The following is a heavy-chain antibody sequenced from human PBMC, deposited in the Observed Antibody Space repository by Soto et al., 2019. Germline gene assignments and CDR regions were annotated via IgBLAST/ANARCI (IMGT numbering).Heavy chain of an antibody. J-gene: IGHJ6*02. Sequence: SVKVSCKASGGTFSSYAISWVRQAPGQGLEWMGGIIPIFGTANYAQKFQGRVTITADESTSTAYMELSSLRSEDTAVYYCARSSYSSSWNRLYYYYYGMDVWGQGATVTVSS. CDR1: GGTFSSYA. CDR3: ARSSYSSSWNRLYYYYYGMDV. V-gene: IGHV1-69*13. CDR2: IIPIFGTA. D-gene: IGHD6-13*01.